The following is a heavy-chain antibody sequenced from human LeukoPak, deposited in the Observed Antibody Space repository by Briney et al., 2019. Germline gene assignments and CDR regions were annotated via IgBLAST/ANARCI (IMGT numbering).Heavy chain of an antibody. V-gene: IGHV3-74*01. CDR1: GFTFSSYW. D-gene: IGHD2-15*01. CDR2: IPSDGSSS. Sequence: GGSLRLSCAASGFTFSSYWMHWVRQAPGKALVWVSRIPSDGSSSTYADSVKGRFTISRDNAKNTLYLQMNSLRGEDTAVYYCARDLGYCSGGSCYDLFDYWGQGTLVTVSS. J-gene: IGHJ4*02. CDR3: ARDLGYCSGGSCYDLFDY.